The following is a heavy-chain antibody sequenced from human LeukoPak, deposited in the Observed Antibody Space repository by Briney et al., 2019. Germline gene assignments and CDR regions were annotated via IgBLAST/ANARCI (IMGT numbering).Heavy chain of an antibody. D-gene: IGHD6-6*01. CDR2: IYYSVST. Sequence: SETLSLTCTVSGGSISSHYWSWLRPPPGKGLEWFGYIYYSVSTNYNPSLKSRVTIAVDTSKNQFSLKLSSVTAADTAVYDCARSGDLLYSSSTDNWFDPWGQGTLVTVSS. CDR1: GGSISSHY. V-gene: IGHV4-59*11. J-gene: IGHJ5*02. CDR3: ARSGDLLYSSSTDNWFDP.